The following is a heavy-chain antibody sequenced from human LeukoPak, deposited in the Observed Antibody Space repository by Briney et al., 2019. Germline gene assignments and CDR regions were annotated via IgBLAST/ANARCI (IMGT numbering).Heavy chain of an antibody. V-gene: IGHV4-34*01. D-gene: IGHD4-17*01. CDR1: GGSFSGYY. J-gene: IGHJ6*04. CDR3: ARHVYGKGMYV. Sequence: SETLSLTCAVYGGSFSGYYWSWIRQPPGEGLEWIGEINHRGSTNYNPSLKSRVTISVDTSKNQFSLKLSSVTAADTAVYYCARHVYGKGMYVWGKGTTVTVSS. CDR2: INHRGST.